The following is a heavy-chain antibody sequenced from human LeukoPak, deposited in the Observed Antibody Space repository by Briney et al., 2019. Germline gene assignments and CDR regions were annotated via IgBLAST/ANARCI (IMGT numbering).Heavy chain of an antibody. J-gene: IGHJ4*02. V-gene: IGHV3-7*01. CDR1: GFTFSSYW. CDR3: AKGKGREGYYFDY. Sequence: GGPLRLSCAASGFTFSSYWMSWVRQAPGKGLEWVANIKQDGSKKYYADSVKGRFTISRDNSKNTLYLQMNSLRAEDTAVYYCAKGKGREGYYFDYWGQGTLVTVSS. CDR2: IKQDGSKK.